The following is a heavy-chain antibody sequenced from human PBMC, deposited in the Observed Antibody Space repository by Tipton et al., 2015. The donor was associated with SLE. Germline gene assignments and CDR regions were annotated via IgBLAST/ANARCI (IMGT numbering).Heavy chain of an antibody. V-gene: IGHV4-34*01. CDR2: INHSGST. D-gene: IGHD3-10*01. Sequence: TLSLTCAVYGGSFSGYYWSWIRQPPGKGLEWIGEINHSGSTNYNPSLKSRVTISVDTSKNQFSLKLSSVTAADTAVYYCARGSGFYGMDVWGQWTTVTVSS. CDR1: GGSFSGYY. CDR3: ARGSGFYGMDV. J-gene: IGHJ6*02.